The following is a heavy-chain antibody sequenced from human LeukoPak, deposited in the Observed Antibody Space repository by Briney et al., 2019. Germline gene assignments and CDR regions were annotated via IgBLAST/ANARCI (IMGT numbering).Heavy chain of an antibody. Sequence: GGSLRLSCAASGFTFSSYSMNWVRQAPGKGLEWVSSISSSSSYIYYADSVKGRFTISRDNAKNSLYLQMNSLRAEDTAVYYCAREDRSSGWCPLDYWGQGTLVTVSS. CDR2: ISSSSSYI. CDR3: AREDRSSGWCPLDY. D-gene: IGHD6-19*01. J-gene: IGHJ4*02. V-gene: IGHV3-21*01. CDR1: GFTFSSYS.